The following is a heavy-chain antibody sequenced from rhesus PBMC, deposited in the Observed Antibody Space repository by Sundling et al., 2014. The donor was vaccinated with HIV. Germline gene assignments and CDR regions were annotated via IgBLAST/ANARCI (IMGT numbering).Heavy chain of an antibody. V-gene: IGHV3S42*01. CDR3: AKDLRYNIWTGGLDS. CDR2: INTGGGST. Sequence: EVQLVESGGGLAKPGGSLRLSCAASGFTFSTYYMYWVRQAPGKGLEWVSAINTGGGSTYYADSVKGRFTISRDNSKNTLSLQMNSLRAEDTAIYYCAKDLRYNIWTGGLDSWGQGVVVTVSS. CDR1: GFTFSTYY. J-gene: IGHJ6*01. D-gene: IGHD3-3*01.